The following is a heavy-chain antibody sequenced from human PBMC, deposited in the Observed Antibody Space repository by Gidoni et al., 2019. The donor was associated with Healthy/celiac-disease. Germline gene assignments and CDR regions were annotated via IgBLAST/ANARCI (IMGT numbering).Heavy chain of an antibody. D-gene: IGHD3-10*01. CDR1: GGSISTYS. CDR2: IYYSGST. Sequence: QVQLQESGPGLVKPSATLSLTCTVSGGSISTYSWSCIRQPPGKGLEWIGYIYYSGSTNYNPTLKSRVTISVDTSKNQFSLKLSSVTAADTAVYYCARDPTYYYGSGSYSGMDVWGQGTTVTVSS. CDR3: ARDPTYYYGSGSYSGMDV. J-gene: IGHJ6*02. V-gene: IGHV4-59*01.